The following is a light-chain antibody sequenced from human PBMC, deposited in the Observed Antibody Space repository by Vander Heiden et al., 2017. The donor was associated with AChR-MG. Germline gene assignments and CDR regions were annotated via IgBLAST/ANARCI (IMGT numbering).Light chain of an antibody. J-gene: IGLJ2*01. Sequence: SVLPQPPSASGTPGQRITMSCSGNNSNVGSNYVFWFQRLPGTAPKLLIYRIDKRPSGVPDRFSGSKSGTSASLAISGLRSEDEADYYCAAWDDSLNGVIFGGGTKVTVL. CDR2: RID. CDR3: AAWDDSLNGVI. CDR1: NSNVGSNY. V-gene: IGLV1-47*01.